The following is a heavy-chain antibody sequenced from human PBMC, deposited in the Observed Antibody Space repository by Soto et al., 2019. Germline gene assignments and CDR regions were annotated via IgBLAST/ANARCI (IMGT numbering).Heavy chain of an antibody. J-gene: IGHJ4*02. CDR1: GGSFRGYS. D-gene: IGHD3-9*01. CDR3: VRFWPPPYSDALTDYTDAFDY. V-gene: IGHV4-34*01. Sequence: PSETLSLTCAVYGGSFRGYSWSWIRQAPGKGLGWIGEIRHGGSTDCNPSLKSRVTISMDTSKSQFSLKLSSVTAADTAVYYCVRFWPPPYSDALTDYTDAFDYWGQGTLVTVSS. CDR2: IRHGGST.